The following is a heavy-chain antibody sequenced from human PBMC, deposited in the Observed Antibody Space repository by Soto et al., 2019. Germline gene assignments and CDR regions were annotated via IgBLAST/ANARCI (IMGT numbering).Heavy chain of an antibody. CDR2: ISTYNGNT. D-gene: IGHD6-13*01. CDR3: GRVDRSSWWAFEY. CDR1: GYPFSGYG. V-gene: IGHV1-18*04. Sequence: QVQLVQSGAEVKKPGASVKVSCNASGYPFSGYGISWVRQAPGQGLEWMGWISTYNGNTNTAQKFQGRVTMTTHTSTKTAYMVLASLTFDDTAVCFCGRVDRSSWWAFEYWGQGTRVTVSS. J-gene: IGHJ4*02.